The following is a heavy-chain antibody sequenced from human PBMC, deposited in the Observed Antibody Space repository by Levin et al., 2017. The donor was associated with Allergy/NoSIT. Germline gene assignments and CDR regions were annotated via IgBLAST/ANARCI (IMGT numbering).Heavy chain of an antibody. V-gene: IGHV1-69*06. CDR3: ARAHSLGWTLHHYFDY. CDR1: GGTFSSYA. J-gene: IGHJ4*02. D-gene: IGHD6-19*01. Sequence: SVKVSCKASGGTFSSYAISWVRQAPGQGLEWMGGIIPIFGTANYAQKFQGRVTITADKSTTTAYMEVSSLRSEDTAVYYCARAHSLGWTLHHYFDYWGQGTLVTVSS. CDR2: IIPIFGTA.